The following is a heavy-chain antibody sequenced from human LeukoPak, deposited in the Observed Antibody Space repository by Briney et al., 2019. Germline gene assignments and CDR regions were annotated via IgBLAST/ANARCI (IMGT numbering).Heavy chain of an antibody. CDR2: IYYSGST. V-gene: IGHV4-59*12. CDR3: ARAPSGGRFDP. CDR1: GGSISSYY. Sequence: SETLSLTCTVSGGSISSYYWSWIRQPPGKGLEWIGYIYYSGSTNYNPSLTSRVTISVDTSKNQFSLKLSSVTAADTAVYYCARAPSGGRFDPWGQGTLVTVSS. J-gene: IGHJ5*02. D-gene: IGHD3-10*01.